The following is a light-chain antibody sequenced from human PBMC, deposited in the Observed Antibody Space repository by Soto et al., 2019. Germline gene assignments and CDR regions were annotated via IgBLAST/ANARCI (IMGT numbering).Light chain of an antibody. CDR3: QQYAKWPLT. CDR2: AAS. CDR1: ESVYSN. V-gene: IGKV3-15*01. J-gene: IGKJ4*01. Sequence: EIVMTQSPATLSVSQGERATLSCRASESVYSNLAWYQQKPCQAPTLLIFAASTRATGIPARFSGSGSGTEFTLTISSLQSEDFAVYYCQQYAKWPLTFGGGTKLEIK.